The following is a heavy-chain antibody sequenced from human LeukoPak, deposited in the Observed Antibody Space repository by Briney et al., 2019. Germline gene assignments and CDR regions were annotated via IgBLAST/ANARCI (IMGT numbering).Heavy chain of an antibody. CDR3: AKDLYYYDSSGQGAFDI. CDR1: GGSISSYY. J-gene: IGHJ3*02. Sequence: SETLSLTCTVSGGSISSYYWSWIRQPPGKGLEWIGYIYYSGSTNYNPSLKSRVTISVDTSKNQFSLKLSFVTAADTAVYYCAKDLYYYDSSGQGAFDIWGQGTMVTVSS. D-gene: IGHD3-22*01. V-gene: IGHV4-59*01. CDR2: IYYSGST.